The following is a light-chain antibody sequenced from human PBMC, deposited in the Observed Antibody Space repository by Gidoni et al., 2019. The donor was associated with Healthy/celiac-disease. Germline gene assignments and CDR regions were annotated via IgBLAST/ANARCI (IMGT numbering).Light chain of an antibody. CDR3: MQALQTELT. CDR1: QSLLHSNGYND. Sequence: DIVMTQSPLSLPVTPGEPASIACRSSQSLLHSNGYNDLDWYLQKPGQSPQLLIYLGSNRASGVPDRFSGSGSGPDFTLKISSVEAEDVGVYYCMQALQTELTFGGGTKVEIK. J-gene: IGKJ4*01. V-gene: IGKV2-28*01. CDR2: LGS.